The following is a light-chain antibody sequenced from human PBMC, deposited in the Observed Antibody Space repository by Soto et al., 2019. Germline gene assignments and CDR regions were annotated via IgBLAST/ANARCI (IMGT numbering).Light chain of an antibody. J-gene: IGLJ1*01. Sequence: QAVVTQEPSLTMSPGGTVTLTCGSSTGPVTSGHYPYWFQQKPGQAPRTLIYDTIHRHSWTPARLSGSLLGGKAALTLSYAQPEDEAEYYCLLYYSDTDDYVFGPGTQLTVL. CDR2: DTI. CDR1: TGPVTSGHY. V-gene: IGLV7-46*01. CDR3: LLYYSDTDDYV.